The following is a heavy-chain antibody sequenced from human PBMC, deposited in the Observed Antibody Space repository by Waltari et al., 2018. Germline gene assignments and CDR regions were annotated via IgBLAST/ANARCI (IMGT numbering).Heavy chain of an antibody. V-gene: IGHV3-21*01. D-gene: IGHD3-10*01. CDR1: GFAFSDHA. CDR3: TRDLYGSGGDWFDP. CDR2: IGGTHSNI. Sequence: EVRLAESGGGLVKPGGSLRLSCNASGFAFSDHAMNWVRQAPGTGLEWVSSIGGTHSNIFYADSVKGRFTVSRDNAKNSLYFQMDNLRAEDSGLYYCTRDLYGSGGDWFDPWGQGTLVTVSS. J-gene: IGHJ5*02.